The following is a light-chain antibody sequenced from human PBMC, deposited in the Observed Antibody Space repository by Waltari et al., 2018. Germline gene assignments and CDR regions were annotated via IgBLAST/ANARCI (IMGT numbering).Light chain of an antibody. CDR2: DVS. CDR1: SSDVGGYHY. Sequence: QSALTQPRSVSGSPGQSVTISCTGTSSDVGGYHYVSWYQQHPGKAPKLMIYDVSKRPSGVPDRFYGSKSGNTASLTISGLQAEDEADYYCCSYAGTYTYVFGTGTKVTVL. J-gene: IGLJ1*01. V-gene: IGLV2-11*01. CDR3: CSYAGTYTYV.